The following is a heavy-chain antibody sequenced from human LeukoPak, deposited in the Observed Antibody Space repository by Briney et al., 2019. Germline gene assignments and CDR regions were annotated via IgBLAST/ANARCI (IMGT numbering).Heavy chain of an antibody. D-gene: IGHD3-22*01. J-gene: IGHJ5*02. CDR3: ARDDGSDDSSGSRST. CDR2: MNPNSGNT. V-gene: IGHV1-8*01. CDR1: GYTFTSYD. Sequence: ASVTVSCKASGYTFTSYDINWVRQAPGQGLEWMGWMNPNSGNTGYAQKFQGRVTMTRNTSIGTAYMELSSLRSEDTAVYYCARDDGSDDSSGSRSTWGQGTLVTVSS.